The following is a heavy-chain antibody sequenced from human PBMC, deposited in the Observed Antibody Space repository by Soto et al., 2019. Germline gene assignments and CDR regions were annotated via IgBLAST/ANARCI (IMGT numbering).Heavy chain of an antibody. CDR3: ARYRRGTGWYYLDY. D-gene: IGHD6-19*01. V-gene: IGHV4-30-2*02. Sequence: SETLSLTCAVSGGSISRGGYSWSWIRQPPGKGLEWIGYIYDSGSTNYSPSLQSRVTMSVDRSKNQFSLALTSVTAADTALYFCARYRRGTGWYYLDYWGQGILVTVSS. CDR2: IYDSGST. CDR1: GGSISRGGYS. J-gene: IGHJ4*02.